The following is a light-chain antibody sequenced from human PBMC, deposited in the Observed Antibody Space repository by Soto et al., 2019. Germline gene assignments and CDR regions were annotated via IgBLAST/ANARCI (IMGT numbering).Light chain of an antibody. Sequence: IQLTQSPSTLPASVGDRVTITCRASQSISNLLAWYQQKPGTAPKLLIYHASTLESGVPSRFSGSGSGTEFTLTISSLQSEDFAVYYCHQYNIWPPWTFGQGTKVDI. V-gene: IGKV1-5*01. CDR1: QSISNL. J-gene: IGKJ1*01. CDR2: HAS. CDR3: HQYNIWPPWT.